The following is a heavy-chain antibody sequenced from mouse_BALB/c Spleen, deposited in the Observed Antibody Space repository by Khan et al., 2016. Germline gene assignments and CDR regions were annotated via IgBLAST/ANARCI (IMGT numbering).Heavy chain of an antibody. CDR1: GFTIKDTY. V-gene: IGHV14-3*02. CDR2: IDPTNGNT. D-gene: IGHD2-5*01. J-gene: IGHJ4*01. CDR3: VSTSNFALDY. Sequence: VQLQQSGAELVKAGASIKLSCTASGFTIKDTYLHWVRQRPEQGLEWNGRIDPTNGNTKYESKFQGKATSTADTSCTSADLQLSSLTSEATAVVYCVSTSNFALDYWGQGTSVTVSS.